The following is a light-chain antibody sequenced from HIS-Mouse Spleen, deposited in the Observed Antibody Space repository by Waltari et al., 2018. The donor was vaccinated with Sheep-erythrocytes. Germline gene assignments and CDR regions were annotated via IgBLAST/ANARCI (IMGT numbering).Light chain of an antibody. CDR2: EVS. CDR1: SSDVGGYNY. J-gene: IGLJ1*01. Sequence: QSALTQPPSASGSPGQSVTISCPGTSSDVGGYNYVSWYQQHPGKAPNSMIYEVSKRPSVVPDRFSGSNSGNRASLTVSGLQAEDEADYYCSSYAGSNNFVFGTGTKVTVL. V-gene: IGLV2-8*01. CDR3: SSYAGSNNFV.